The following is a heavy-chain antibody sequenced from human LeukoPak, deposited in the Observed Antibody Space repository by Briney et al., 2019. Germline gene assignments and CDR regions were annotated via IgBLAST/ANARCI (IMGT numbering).Heavy chain of an antibody. CDR2: INRDGSGT. CDR1: GFTFSNNW. J-gene: IGHJ5*02. CDR3: ARAYGS. V-gene: IGHV3-74*01. D-gene: IGHD3-16*01. Sequence: GGSLRLSCAASGFTFSNNWMYWIRQAPGKGLVWVSRINRDGSGTSYADSVKGRFTISRDNAKNTLYLHMNSLRVEDTAVYYCARAYGSWGQGTRVTVSS.